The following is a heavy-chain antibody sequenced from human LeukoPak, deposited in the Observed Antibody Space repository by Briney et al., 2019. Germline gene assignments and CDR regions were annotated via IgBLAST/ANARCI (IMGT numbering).Heavy chain of an antibody. CDR3: ARDPNRQWLVTDDY. CDR1: GFTLSSYS. CDR2: ISSSSSYI. V-gene: IGHV3-21*01. D-gene: IGHD6-19*01. Sequence: PGGSLRLSCAASGFTLSSYSMSWVRQAPGKGLEWVSSISSSSSYIYYADSVKGRFTISRDNAKNSLYLQMNSLGAEDTAVYYCARDPNRQWLVTDDYWGQGTLVTVSS. J-gene: IGHJ4*02.